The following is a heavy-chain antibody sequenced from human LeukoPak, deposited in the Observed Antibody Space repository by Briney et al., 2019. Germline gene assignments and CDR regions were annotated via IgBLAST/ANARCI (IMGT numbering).Heavy chain of an antibody. CDR1: GGSISSYY. Sequence: SETLSLTCTVSGGSISSYYWSWIRQPPGKGLEWIGYIYYSGSTNYNPSLKSRVTISLDTSKNQFSLKLSSVTAADTAVYYCARGMEHKTVVRGVIPQGYMDLWGKGTTVTVSS. CDR3: ARGMEHKTVVRGVIPQGYMDL. J-gene: IGHJ6*03. D-gene: IGHD3-10*01. CDR2: IYYSGST. V-gene: IGHV4-59*12.